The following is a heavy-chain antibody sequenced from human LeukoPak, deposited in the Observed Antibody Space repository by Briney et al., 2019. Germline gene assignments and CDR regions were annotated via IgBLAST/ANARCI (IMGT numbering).Heavy chain of an antibody. Sequence: GGSLRLSCAASGFTFSSYWMYWVRQVPGKGLECVSRINTDGSSTTYGESVKGRFTMSRDNAKSTLYLQMNSLRAEDAAVYYCVRRQGPGLLDYWGQGTPVTVSS. CDR2: INTDGSST. CDR3: VRRQGPGLLDY. CDR1: GFTFSSYW. V-gene: IGHV3-74*01. J-gene: IGHJ4*02.